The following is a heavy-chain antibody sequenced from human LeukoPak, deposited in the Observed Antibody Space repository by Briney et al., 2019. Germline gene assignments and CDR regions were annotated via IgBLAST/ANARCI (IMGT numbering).Heavy chain of an antibody. CDR2: IKQDGSEK. D-gene: IGHD5-18*01. CDR1: GFTFSSYW. CDR3: ARSLTGYSYATDAFDI. V-gene: IGHV3-7*01. J-gene: IGHJ3*02. Sequence: PGGSLRLSCAASGFTFSSYWMSWVRQAPGKGLEWVANIKQDGSEKYYVDSVKGRFTISRDNAKNSLYLQMNSLRAEDTAVYYCARSLTGYSYATDAFDIWGQGTMVTVSS.